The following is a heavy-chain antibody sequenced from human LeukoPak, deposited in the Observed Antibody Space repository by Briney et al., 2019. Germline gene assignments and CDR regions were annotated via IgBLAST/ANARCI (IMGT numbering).Heavy chain of an antibody. Sequence: ASVKVSCKASGYGFSSYAINWVRQAPGQGLEWMGWFSAYNGNTYYAQKLQGRVTMATDTSTSTVYMELRSLRSDDTAVYYCARGGRYGGNTGLDYWGQGTLVTVSS. V-gene: IGHV1-18*01. D-gene: IGHD4-23*01. CDR2: FSAYNGNT. J-gene: IGHJ4*02. CDR3: ARGGRYGGNTGLDY. CDR1: GYGFSSYA.